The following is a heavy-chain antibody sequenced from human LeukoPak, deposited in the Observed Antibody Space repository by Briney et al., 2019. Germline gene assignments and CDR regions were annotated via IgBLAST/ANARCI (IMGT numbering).Heavy chain of an antibody. J-gene: IGHJ4*02. Sequence: ASVKVSCKVSGYTLTELSMHWVRQAPGRGLEWMGGFDPEDGETTYAQKFQGRVTMTEDTSTDTAYTELSSLRSEDTAVYYCATAHITIFGVVGGYYFDYWGQGTLVTVSS. CDR1: GYTLTELS. CDR3: ATAHITIFGVVGGYYFDY. V-gene: IGHV1-24*01. CDR2: FDPEDGET. D-gene: IGHD3-3*01.